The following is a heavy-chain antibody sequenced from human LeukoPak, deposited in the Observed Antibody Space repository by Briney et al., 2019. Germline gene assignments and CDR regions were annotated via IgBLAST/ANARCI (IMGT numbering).Heavy chain of an antibody. V-gene: IGHV3-49*04. J-gene: IGHJ4*02. CDR2: IASETYGGTA. CDR1: GFTFGDYA. Sequence: GGSLRLSCTASGFTFGDYAMTWVRQAPGKGLEWVGFIASETYGGTAEYAASVKGRFTISRDDSKFIAYLQMNSLKTEDTAVYYCTRGFSGYESPPFFDYWGQGTLVTVSS. D-gene: IGHD5-12*01. CDR3: TRGFSGYESPPFFDY.